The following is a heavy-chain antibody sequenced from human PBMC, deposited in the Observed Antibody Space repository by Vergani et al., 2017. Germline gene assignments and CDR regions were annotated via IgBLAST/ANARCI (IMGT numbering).Heavy chain of an antibody. V-gene: IGHV5-51*01. Sequence: EVQLVQSGAEVKKPGESLKISCQISGYSFTNYWIGWVRQMPGKGLEWMGIIHPADSDTRYSPSFQGQVTISVAKSISTAYLQRSSLRASDSAMYYCASMYGRDSSGSKYFDYWGQGTLVTVSS. CDR3: ASMYGRDSSGSKYFDY. CDR1: GYSFTNYW. CDR2: IHPADSDT. J-gene: IGHJ4*02. D-gene: IGHD3-22*01.